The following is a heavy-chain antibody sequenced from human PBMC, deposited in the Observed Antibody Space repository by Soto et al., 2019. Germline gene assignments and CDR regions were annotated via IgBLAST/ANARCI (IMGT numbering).Heavy chain of an antibody. CDR2: IYHSGST. CDR3: ARLYYGMDV. Sequence: SETLSLTCAVSGGPISSGGYSWSWIRQAPGKGLEWIGYIYHSGSTYYNPSLKSRVTISVDRSKNQFSLKLSSVTAADTAVYYCARLYYGMDVWGQGTTVTVSS. J-gene: IGHJ6*02. CDR1: GGPISSGGYS. V-gene: IGHV4-30-2*01.